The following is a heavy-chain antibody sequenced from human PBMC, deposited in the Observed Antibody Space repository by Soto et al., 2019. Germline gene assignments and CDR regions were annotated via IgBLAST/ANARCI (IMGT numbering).Heavy chain of an antibody. CDR1: GFTFSEHA. V-gene: IGHV3-23*01. J-gene: IGHJ3*01. CDR3: ARRRTSPGLGAGYGSES. CDR2: ITGSGNFR. D-gene: IGHD6-13*01. Sequence: EVQLLESGGGLVQPGGSLRLSCVGSGFTFSEHAMSWVRQAPGQGLEWISGITGSGNFRYYADSVKGRFTISRDNSKNTVYLQMDGLRGEDTAVYFCARRRTSPGLGAGYGSESWGQGVMVTVSS.